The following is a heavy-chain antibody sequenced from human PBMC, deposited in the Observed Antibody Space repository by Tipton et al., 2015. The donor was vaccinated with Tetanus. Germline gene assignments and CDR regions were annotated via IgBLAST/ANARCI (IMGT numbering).Heavy chain of an antibody. CDR3: AKEFQRARIRFFDS. CDR1: GFTFTNYG. Sequence: QLVQSGGGAARPGKSLRLSCAASGFTFTNYGMHWVRQAPGKGLEWVAVISNDGSNQHYAESVEGRFVISRDNSRNTVYLQMTGLRREDTAVYYCAKEFQRARIRFFDSWGQGTQVTASS. CDR2: ISNDGSNQ. D-gene: IGHD2-15*01. J-gene: IGHJ4*02. V-gene: IGHV3-30*18.